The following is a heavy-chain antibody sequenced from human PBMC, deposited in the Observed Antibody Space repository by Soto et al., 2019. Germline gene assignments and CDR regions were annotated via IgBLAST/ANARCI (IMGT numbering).Heavy chain of an antibody. CDR3: AHAYGGRSLY. D-gene: IGHD1-26*01. V-gene: IGHV2-5*02. CDR2: IYWDDSK. Sequence: QITLKESGPTLVKPTQTLTLTCTFSGFSLTTDRVGVGWIRQPPGEALEWLAVIYWDDSKTYRPSLESRLTITQDTSKHQVALTMTNMDSLDTDTYYWAHAYGGRSLYWGQGTLVTVSS. CDR1: GFSLTTDRVG. J-gene: IGHJ4*02.